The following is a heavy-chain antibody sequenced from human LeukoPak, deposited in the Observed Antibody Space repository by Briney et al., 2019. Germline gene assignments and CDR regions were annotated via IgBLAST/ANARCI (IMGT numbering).Heavy chain of an antibody. D-gene: IGHD4-23*01. CDR3: ARGISARVAPDFCDY. Sequence: PGGSLRLSCAASGFTFSSYAMYWVRQAPGKGLEWVSGISGGSSFIFYADSVKGRFTISRDNAEESLYLQMNSLRAEDTAVYFCARGISARVAPDFCDYWGQGTLVTVSS. CDR2: ISGGSSFI. J-gene: IGHJ4*02. V-gene: IGHV3-21*01. CDR1: GFTFSSYA.